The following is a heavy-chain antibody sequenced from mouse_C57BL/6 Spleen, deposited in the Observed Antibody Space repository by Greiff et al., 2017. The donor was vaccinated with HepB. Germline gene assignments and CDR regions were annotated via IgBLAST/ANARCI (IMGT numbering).Heavy chain of an antibody. CDR3: ARDKRAMDY. Sequence: QVQLQQPGAELVRPGSSVKLSCKASGYTFTSYWMDWVKQRPGQGLEWIGNIYPSDSETHYNQKFKDKATLTVDKSSSTAYMQLSSRTSEDSAVYYCARDKRAMDYWGKGTSVTVSS. J-gene: IGHJ4*01. CDR2: IYPSDSET. CDR1: GYTFTSYW. V-gene: IGHV1-61*01.